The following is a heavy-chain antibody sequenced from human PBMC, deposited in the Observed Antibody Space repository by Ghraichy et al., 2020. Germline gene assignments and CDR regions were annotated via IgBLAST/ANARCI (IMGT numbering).Heavy chain of an antibody. CDR2: ISTSSTII. Sequence: GGSLRLSCAASGFTFSAYSMNWVRQAPGKGLEWLSYISTSSTIIYYANSVKGRFTNSRDNAKNSLYLQMHSLRDEDTAVYYCARAEYSTSSLHAFDLWAKGQWSPSLQ. J-gene: IGHJ3*01. CDR3: ARAEYSTSSLHAFDL. CDR1: GFTFSAYS. D-gene: IGHD6-6*01. V-gene: IGHV3-48*02.